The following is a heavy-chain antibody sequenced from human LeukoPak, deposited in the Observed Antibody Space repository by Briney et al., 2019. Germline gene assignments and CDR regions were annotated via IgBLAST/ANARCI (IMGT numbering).Heavy chain of an antibody. V-gene: IGHV3-30*04. CDR3: ARDRRDCSGGSCYRNFDY. CDR1: GFTFSSYA. CDR2: ISYDGSNK. D-gene: IGHD2-15*01. J-gene: IGHJ4*02. Sequence: GGSLRLSCAASGFTFSSYAMHWVRQAPGKGLEWVAVISYDGSNKYYADSVKGRFTISRDNSKNTLYLQMNSLRAEDTAVYYCARDRRDCSGGSCYRNFDYWGQGTLVTVSS.